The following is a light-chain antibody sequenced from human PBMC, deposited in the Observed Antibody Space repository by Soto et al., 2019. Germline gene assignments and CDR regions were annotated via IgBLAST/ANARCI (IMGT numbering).Light chain of an antibody. CDR2: GAS. Sequence: EVVLRQSPATLSVSPGERATLSCRASQNILRNLDWYQQKTGQAPRLLIYGASTRATGIPARLSGSGYGTELTITISSMKSEDFEIYYCQQYNNWPITFGHGTRLEIK. CDR1: QNILRN. CDR3: QQYNNWPIT. J-gene: IGKJ5*01. V-gene: IGKV3-15*01.